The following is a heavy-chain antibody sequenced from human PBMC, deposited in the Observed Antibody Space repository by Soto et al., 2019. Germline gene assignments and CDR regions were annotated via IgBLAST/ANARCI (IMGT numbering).Heavy chain of an antibody. D-gene: IGHD1-1*01. Sequence: ASVKVSFKASGYTFIGYYMHWVRQAPGQGLEWMGWINPNSGGTNYAQKFQGWVTMTRDTSISTAYMELSRLRSDDTAVYYCAREDGFRNDGWFDPWGQGTLVTVSS. CDR1: GYTFIGYY. CDR2: INPNSGGT. CDR3: AREDGFRNDGWFDP. J-gene: IGHJ5*02. V-gene: IGHV1-2*04.